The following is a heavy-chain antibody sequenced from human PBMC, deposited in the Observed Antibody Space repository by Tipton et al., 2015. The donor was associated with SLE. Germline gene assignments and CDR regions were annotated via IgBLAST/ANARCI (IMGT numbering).Heavy chain of an antibody. J-gene: IGHJ4*02. CDR1: GYTFTSYG. CDR2: ISAYNGNT. CDR3: ARGAWYYYDSSGYQFEY. D-gene: IGHD3-22*01. V-gene: IGHV1-18*01. Sequence: QVQLVQSGAEVKKPGASVKVSCKASGYTFTSYGISWVRQAPGQGLEWMGWISAYNGNTKYTQKLQGRVTMTTDTSTSTAYMELRSLRSDDTAVYYCARGAWYYYDSSGYQFEYWGQGTLVTVSS.